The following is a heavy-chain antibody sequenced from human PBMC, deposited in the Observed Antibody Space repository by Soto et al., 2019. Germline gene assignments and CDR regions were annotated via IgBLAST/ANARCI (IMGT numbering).Heavy chain of an antibody. CDR1: GFTFNIYA. CDR2: ISGSGATT. CDR3: AKDLEAARGNSGYDFIQFFDS. Sequence: GGSLRLSCAASGFTFNIYAMTWVRQAPGKGLEWVSTISGSGATTYYTDSVKGRFTISRDNSKNTLFLQMNSLRVEDTAFYYCAKDLEAARGNSGYDFIQFFDSWGQGALVTVSS. V-gene: IGHV3-23*01. J-gene: IGHJ5*01. D-gene: IGHD5-12*01.